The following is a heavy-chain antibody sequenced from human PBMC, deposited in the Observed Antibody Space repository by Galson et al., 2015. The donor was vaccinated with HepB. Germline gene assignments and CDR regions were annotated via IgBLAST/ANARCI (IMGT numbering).Heavy chain of an antibody. D-gene: IGHD4/OR15-4a*01. CDR3: AREKLTIRSKRQSSYLDY. J-gene: IGHJ4*02. CDR2: ISAYNGNT. V-gene: IGHV1-18*04. Sequence: SVKVSCKASGYTFTSYGISWVRQAPGQGLEWMGWISAYNGNTDYAQKLQGRVTMTTDTSTSTAYMELRSLRSDDTAVYYCAREKLTIRSKRQSSYLDYWGQGTLVTVSS. CDR1: GYTFTSYG.